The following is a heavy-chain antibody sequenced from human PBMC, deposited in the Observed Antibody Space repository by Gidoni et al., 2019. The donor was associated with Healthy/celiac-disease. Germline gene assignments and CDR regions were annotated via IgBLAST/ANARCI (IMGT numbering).Heavy chain of an antibody. CDR1: CYPFTSYC. J-gene: IGHJ6*02. CDR2: ISAYNGNT. D-gene: IGHD6-19*01. CDR3: ARDEGSSGWDYTYYYYGMDV. V-gene: IGHV1-18*01. Sequence: KASCYPFTSYCISWVRQAPGQGLELMGWISAYNGNTNYAQKLQGRVTMTTDTSTSTAYMELRSLRFDDTAVYYCARDEGSSGWDYTYYYYGMDVWGQGTTVTVS.